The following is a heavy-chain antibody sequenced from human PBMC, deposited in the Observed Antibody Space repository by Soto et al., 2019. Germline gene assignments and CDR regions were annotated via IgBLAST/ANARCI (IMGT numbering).Heavy chain of an antibody. CDR2: IYYSGST. J-gene: IGHJ6*02. CDR3: ARGHLGELSTYPDYYYYYGMDV. CDR1: GGSISSYY. Sequence: SETLSLTCTVSGGSISSYYWSWIRQPPGKGLEWIGYIYYSGSTNYNPSLKSRVTISVDTSKNQFSLKLSSVTAADTAVYYCARGHLGELSTYPDYYYYYGMDVWGQGTTVTVSS. D-gene: IGHD3-16*02. V-gene: IGHV4-59*12.